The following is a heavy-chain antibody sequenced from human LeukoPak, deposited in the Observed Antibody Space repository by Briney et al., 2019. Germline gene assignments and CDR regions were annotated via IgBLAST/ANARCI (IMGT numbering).Heavy chain of an antibody. Sequence: GASVKVSCKASRCTFSRYAISWVRQAPGQGLAWMGGINPIFGTANYAQKFQGRVTITAHEYTSTAYMELLSLRYEDTAVYYCARGTTVTNWFDPWGQGTLVTVSS. J-gene: IGHJ5*02. CDR1: RCTFSRYA. CDR3: ARGTTVTNWFDP. D-gene: IGHD4-11*01. V-gene: IGHV1-69*13. CDR2: INPIFGTA.